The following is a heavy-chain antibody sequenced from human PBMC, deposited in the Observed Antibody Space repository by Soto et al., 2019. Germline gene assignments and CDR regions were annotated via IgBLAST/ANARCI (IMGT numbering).Heavy chain of an antibody. D-gene: IGHD5-12*01. CDR2: IIPIFGTA. Sequence: QVQLVQSGAEVKKPGSSVTVSCKASGGTFSSYTISWVRQAPGQGLEWMGGIIPIFGTANYAKKFQGRVMITADESTSTAYMELSSLRSEDAAVYYCAGGNHMWLQLWYFELWGRGTLVTVSS. CDR1: GGTFSSYT. V-gene: IGHV1-69*12. J-gene: IGHJ2*01. CDR3: AGGNHMWLQLWYFEL.